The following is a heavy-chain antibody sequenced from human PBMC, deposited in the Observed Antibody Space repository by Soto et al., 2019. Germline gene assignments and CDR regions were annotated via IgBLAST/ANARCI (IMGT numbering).Heavy chain of an antibody. CDR3: ARDCSGGSCYPGMDV. Sequence: GGSLRLSCAASGFNFNSYTINWVRQAPGKRLEWLSSISSSGYIFSTDSVRGQFTISRDNAKNSVYLQINSLRAEDTAVYFCARDCSGGSCYPGMDVWGQGTTVTVYS. V-gene: IGHV3-21*01. D-gene: IGHD2-15*01. CDR1: GFNFNSYT. J-gene: IGHJ6*02. CDR2: ISSSGYI.